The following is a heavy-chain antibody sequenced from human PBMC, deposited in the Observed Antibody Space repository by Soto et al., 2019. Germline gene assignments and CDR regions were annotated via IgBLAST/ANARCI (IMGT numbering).Heavy chain of an antibody. J-gene: IGHJ4*02. CDR2: IYYSGST. Sequence: QVQLQESGPGLVKPSQTLSLTCTVSGGSISSGDYYWSWIRQPPGKGLEWIGYIYYSGSTYYNPSTKSRVTXXVXTXXNQFSLKLSSVTAADTAVYYCARVEGYGDSREVDYWGQGTLVTVSS. CDR1: GGSISSGDYY. CDR3: ARVEGYGDSREVDY. D-gene: IGHD4-17*01. V-gene: IGHV4-30-4*01.